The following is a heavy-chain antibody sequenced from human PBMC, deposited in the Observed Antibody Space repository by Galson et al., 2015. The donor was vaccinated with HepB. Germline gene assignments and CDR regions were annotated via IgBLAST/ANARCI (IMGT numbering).Heavy chain of an antibody. CDR3: AKDRSSSWYAKETFDY. V-gene: IGHV3-23*01. CDR2: ISTSGGST. J-gene: IGHJ4*02. Sequence: SLRLSCAASGFTFSSYAMNWVRQAPGKGLEWVSTISTSGGSTHYAGSVKGRFTISRDNSKNTLYLQMNSLRAEDTAVYYCAKDRSSSWYAKETFDYWGQGTLVTVSS. CDR1: GFTFSSYA. D-gene: IGHD6-13*01.